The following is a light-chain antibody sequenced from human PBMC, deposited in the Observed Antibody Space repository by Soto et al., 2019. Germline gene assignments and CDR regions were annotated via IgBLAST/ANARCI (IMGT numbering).Light chain of an antibody. CDR3: QQYGSSPWT. CDR2: GAS. Sequence: EIGLTQSPGTLSLSPGARAPLSCRASQSVSSSYLAWYQQKPGQAPRLLIYGASSRATGIPDRFSGSGSGTDFTLTISRLEPEDFAVYYCQQYGSSPWTFGQGTKVDI. V-gene: IGKV3-20*01. J-gene: IGKJ1*01. CDR1: QSVSSSY.